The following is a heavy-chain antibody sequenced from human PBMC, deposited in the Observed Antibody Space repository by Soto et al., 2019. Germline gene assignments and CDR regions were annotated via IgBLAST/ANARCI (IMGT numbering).Heavy chain of an antibody. V-gene: IGHV1-69*02. Sequence: QVQLVQSGAEVKKPGSSVKVSCKASGGTFSSYTISWVRQAPGQGLEWMGRIIPILGIANYAQNFQGRVTITANKSTSTAYMELSSLRSEDTAVYYSARVRAVAGSVDYWGQGTLVTVSS. CDR2: IIPILGIA. D-gene: IGHD6-19*01. CDR3: ARVRAVAGSVDY. CDR1: GGTFSSYT. J-gene: IGHJ4*02.